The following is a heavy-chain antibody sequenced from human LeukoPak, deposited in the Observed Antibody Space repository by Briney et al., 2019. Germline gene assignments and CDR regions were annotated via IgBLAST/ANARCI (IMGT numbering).Heavy chain of an antibody. Sequence: ASAKVSCKASGYTFTSYYMHWVRQAPGQGLEWMGIINPSGGSTSYAQKFQGRVTMTRDMSTSTVYMELSSLRSEDTAVYYCATLSTGTTDFDYWGQGTLVTVSS. CDR1: GYTFTSYY. CDR3: ATLSTGTTDFDY. D-gene: IGHD1-1*01. V-gene: IGHV1-46*01. J-gene: IGHJ4*02. CDR2: INPSGGST.